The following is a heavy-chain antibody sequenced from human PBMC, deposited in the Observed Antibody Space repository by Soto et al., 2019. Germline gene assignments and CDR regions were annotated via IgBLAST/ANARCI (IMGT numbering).Heavy chain of an antibody. CDR2: IYPRDSDT. D-gene: IGHD6-6*01. J-gene: IGHJ5*02. Sequence: GESLKISCKGSGYRFTDYWIGWVRQMPGKGLEWMGIIYPRDSDTRYSPSLQGQVTISADKSINTAYLQWNSLKASDTATYYCVRPNQVITSRGISWFDPRGQGTLVTVSS. CDR3: VRPNQVITSRGISWFDP. CDR1: GYRFTDYW. V-gene: IGHV5-51*01.